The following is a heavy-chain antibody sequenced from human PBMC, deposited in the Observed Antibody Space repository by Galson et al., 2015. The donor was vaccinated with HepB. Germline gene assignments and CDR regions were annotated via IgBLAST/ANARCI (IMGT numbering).Heavy chain of an antibody. D-gene: IGHD2-2*01. J-gene: IGHJ4*02. Sequence: CAISGDSVSGNIVSWNWIRQSPSRGLEWLGRTYFRSKWYYDYAVSVKSRITINPDTSENQFSLQLHSVTPEDTAVYYCAGAGYCRSTYCFFAYWGQGTLSSSPQ. CDR3: AGAGYCRSTYCFFAY. CDR2: TYFRSKWYY. CDR1: GDSVSGNIVS. V-gene: IGHV6-1*01.